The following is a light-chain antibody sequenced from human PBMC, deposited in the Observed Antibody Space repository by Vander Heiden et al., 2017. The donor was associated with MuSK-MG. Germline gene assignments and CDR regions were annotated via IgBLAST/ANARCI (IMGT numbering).Light chain of an antibody. CDR3: QQSYSTPLT. V-gene: IGKV1-39*01. CDR2: AAS. Sequence: DIQMTQSPSSVSASVGDRVTITCRASQSISSYLNWYQQKPGKAPKLLIYAASSLQSGVPSRFSGSGSGTDFTLTISSLQPEDFATYYCQQSYSTPLTFDGGTKVEIK. CDR1: QSISSY. J-gene: IGKJ4*01.